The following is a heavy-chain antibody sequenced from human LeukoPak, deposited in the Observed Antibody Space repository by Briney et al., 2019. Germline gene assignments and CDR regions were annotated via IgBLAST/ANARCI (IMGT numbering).Heavy chain of an antibody. CDR3: ASFSDYYDSSGYTDDDY. D-gene: IGHD3-22*01. CDR2: ISYDGSNK. V-gene: IGHV3-30*04. J-gene: IGHJ4*02. Sequence: GRSLRLSCAASGFTFSSYAMHWVRQAPGKGLEWVAVISYDGSNKYYADSVKGRFTISRDNSKNTLYLQMNSLRAEDTAVYYCASFSDYYDSSGYTDDDYWGQGTLVTVSS. CDR1: GFTFSSYA.